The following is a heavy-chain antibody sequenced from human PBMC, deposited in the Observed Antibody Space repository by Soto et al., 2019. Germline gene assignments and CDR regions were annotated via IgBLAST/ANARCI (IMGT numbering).Heavy chain of an antibody. CDR3: ASGPPPYDFWSGYSYYGMDV. D-gene: IGHD3-3*01. V-gene: IGHV1-69*13. Sequence: ASVKGSCKASGGTFSSYAISWVRQAPGQGLEWMGGIIPIFGTANYAQKFQGRVTITADESTSTAYMELSSLRSEDTAVYYCASGPPPYDFWSGYSYYGMDVWGQGTTGTGS. CDR2: IIPIFGTA. CDR1: GGTFSSYA. J-gene: IGHJ6*02.